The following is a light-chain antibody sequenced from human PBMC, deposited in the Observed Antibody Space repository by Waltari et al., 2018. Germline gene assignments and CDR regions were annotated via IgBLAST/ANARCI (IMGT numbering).Light chain of an antibody. CDR2: GAS. CDR1: QSVDNN. V-gene: IGKV3-15*01. J-gene: IGKJ5*01. Sequence: EIVMTQSPATLSVSPGERATLSCRASQSVDNNLAWYQQKPGQAPRLLIYGASTRATGIPAKFSGSGSGTEFTLNISSLQSGDFAIYYCQQYNNWPPSIIFGQGTRLEIK. CDR3: QQYNNWPPSII.